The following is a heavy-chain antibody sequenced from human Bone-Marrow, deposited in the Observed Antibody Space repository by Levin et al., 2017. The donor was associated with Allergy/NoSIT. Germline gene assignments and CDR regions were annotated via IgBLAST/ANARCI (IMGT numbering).Heavy chain of an antibody. V-gene: IGHV3-49*03. Sequence: GGSLRLSCTTSGFTFGDTGMAWFRQAPGKGLAWVGFIRSKPYGGTAEYAASVKARFTISRDDSRSIAYLQMNSLKTEDTGVYYCARAQITGGIYYFDYWGHGTLVTVSS. D-gene: IGHD2-8*02. CDR2: IRSKPYGGTA. CDR3: ARAQITGGIYYFDY. CDR1: GFTFGDTG. J-gene: IGHJ4*01.